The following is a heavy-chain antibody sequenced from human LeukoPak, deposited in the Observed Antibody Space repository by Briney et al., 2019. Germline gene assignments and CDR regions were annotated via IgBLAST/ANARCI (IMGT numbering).Heavy chain of an antibody. Sequence: PGGSLRLSCAASGFTFPDAWIDWVRQAPGKGLEWVGRIENKFRGRTTDYASSVKGRFTISRDDSRNTLYLQMGSLKTEDTGVYYCVTDGGHLPYYFTYWGQGTLVTVSS. CDR3: VTDGGHLPYYFTY. CDR2: IENKFRGRTT. J-gene: IGHJ1*01. CDR1: GFTFPDAW. D-gene: IGHD3-22*01. V-gene: IGHV3-15*04.